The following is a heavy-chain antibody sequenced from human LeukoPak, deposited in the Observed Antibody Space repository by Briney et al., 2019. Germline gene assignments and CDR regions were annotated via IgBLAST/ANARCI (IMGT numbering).Heavy chain of an antibody. CDR2: IKLDGSEK. V-gene: IGHV3-7*03. CDR3: ARDQYDTWSRRGNFDS. D-gene: IGHD3-3*01. J-gene: IGHJ4*02. CDR1: GFTFGKYW. Sequence: GGSLRLSCVASGFTFGKYWMSWVRQAPGKGLEWVANIKLDGSEKNYVDSAKGRFTISRDNTKNSLYLQMNSLRAEDTAVFYCARDQYDTWSRRGNFDSWGQGTLVIVSS.